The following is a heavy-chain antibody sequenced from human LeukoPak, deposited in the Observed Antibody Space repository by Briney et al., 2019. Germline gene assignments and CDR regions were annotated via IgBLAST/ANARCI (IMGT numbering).Heavy chain of an antibody. CDR2: INPSGGST. J-gene: IGHJ3*02. V-gene: IGHV1-46*01. Sequence: ASVTVSFTASGYTFTSYYMHWVRQAPGQGLEWMGIINPSGGSTSYAQKFQGRVTMTRDTSTSTVYMELSSLRSEDTAVYYCARELNDAFDIWGQGTMVTVSS. CDR3: ARELNDAFDI. CDR1: GYTFTSYY.